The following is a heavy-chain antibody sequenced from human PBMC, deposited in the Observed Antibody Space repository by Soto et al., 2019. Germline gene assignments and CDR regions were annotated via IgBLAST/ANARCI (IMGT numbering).Heavy chain of an antibody. CDR1: GFTFSDYY. CDR3: ARGAYYGDYADAFDI. J-gene: IGHJ3*02. Sequence: GGSLRLSCAASGFTFSDYYMSWIRQAPGKGLEWVSYISSSGSTIYYADSVKGRFTISRDNAKNSLYLQMNSLRAEDTAVYYCARGAYYGDYADAFDIWGQGTMVTVSS. D-gene: IGHD4-17*01. V-gene: IGHV3-11*01. CDR2: ISSSGSTI.